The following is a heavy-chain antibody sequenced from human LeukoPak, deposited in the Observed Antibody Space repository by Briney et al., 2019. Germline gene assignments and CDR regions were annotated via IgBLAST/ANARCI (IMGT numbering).Heavy chain of an antibody. V-gene: IGHV3-30*02. CDR2: IRYDGSNK. CDR1: GFTFSSYG. D-gene: IGHD2-2*01. Sequence: GGSLRXSCAASGFTFSSYGMHWVRQAPGKGLEWVAFIRYDGSNKYYADSVKGRFTISRDNSKNTLYLQMNSLRAEDTAVYYCAKIFEGCSSTSCHATYMDVWGKGTTVTISS. CDR3: AKIFEGCSSTSCHATYMDV. J-gene: IGHJ6*03.